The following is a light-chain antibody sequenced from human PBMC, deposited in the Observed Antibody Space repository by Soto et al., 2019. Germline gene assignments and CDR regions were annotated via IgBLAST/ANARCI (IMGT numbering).Light chain of an antibody. CDR1: QNVSGY. Sequence: EIVMIQSPATLSLSPGERATLSCRGSQNVSGYLAWYQQKPGRAPRLLIYDASNRATGIPPRFSGSGSGTDFTLTIISLEPEDFAVYYCQQRSNWPLTFGGGTKVEIK. CDR3: QQRSNWPLT. J-gene: IGKJ4*01. CDR2: DAS. V-gene: IGKV3-11*01.